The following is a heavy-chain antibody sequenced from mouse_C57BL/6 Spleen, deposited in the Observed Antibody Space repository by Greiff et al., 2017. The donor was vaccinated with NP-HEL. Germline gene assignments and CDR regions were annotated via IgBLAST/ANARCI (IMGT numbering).Heavy chain of an antibody. CDR3: ARGDDGYYVDY. CDR1: GFTFSSYG. V-gene: IGHV5-6*02. CDR2: ISSGSSYT. J-gene: IGHJ2*01. D-gene: IGHD2-3*01. Sequence: DVKLVESGGDLVKPGGSLKLSCAASGFTFSSYGMSWVRQTPDKRLEWVATISSGSSYTYYPDSVKGRFTISRDNAKNTLYLQMSSLKSEDTAMYYCARGDDGYYVDYWGQGTTLTVSS.